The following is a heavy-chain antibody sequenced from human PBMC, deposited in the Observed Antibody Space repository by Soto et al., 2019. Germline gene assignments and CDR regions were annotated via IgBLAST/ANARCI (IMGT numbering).Heavy chain of an antibody. CDR1: GGSISSYY. CDR2: MYNTGST. CDR3: ARLPMV. V-gene: IGHV4-59*08. D-gene: IGHD3-10*01. J-gene: IGHJ4*02. Sequence: PSETLSLTCTVSGGSISSYYWSWIRQPPGKGLEWIGYMYNTGSTIYNPSLKSRVTISVDTSKNQFSLKLSSVTAADTAVYYCARLPMVWGQGTLVTVSS.